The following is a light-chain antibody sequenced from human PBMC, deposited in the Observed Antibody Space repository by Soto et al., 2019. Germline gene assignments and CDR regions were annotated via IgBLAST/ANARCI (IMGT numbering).Light chain of an antibody. CDR3: SSYTSSSVYV. J-gene: IGLJ1*01. CDR2: DVS. V-gene: IGLV2-14*01. CDR1: SSDVGHYNY. Sequence: QSALTQRASVSGSPGQSITISCTGTSSDVGHYNYVSWYQQHPGKAPKLMIYDVSNRPSGVSNRFSGSKSGNTASLTISGLQAEDEADYYCSSYTSSSVYVFGTGTKLTVL.